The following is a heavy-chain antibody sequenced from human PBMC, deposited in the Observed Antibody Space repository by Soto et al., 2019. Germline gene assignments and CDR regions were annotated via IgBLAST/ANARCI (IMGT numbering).Heavy chain of an antibody. CDR3: VRVPPIFGVVITPYYFDD. V-gene: IGHV4-59*01. J-gene: IGHJ4*02. CDR2: IYYSGST. D-gene: IGHD3-3*01. CDR1: GGSISSYY. Sequence: SETLSLTCTVSGGSISSYYWSWIRQPPGKGLERIGYIYYSGSTNYNPSLKSRVTISVDTSKNQFSLKLSSVTAAYTALYYFVRVPPIFGVVITPYYFDDWGQGTLVTVSS.